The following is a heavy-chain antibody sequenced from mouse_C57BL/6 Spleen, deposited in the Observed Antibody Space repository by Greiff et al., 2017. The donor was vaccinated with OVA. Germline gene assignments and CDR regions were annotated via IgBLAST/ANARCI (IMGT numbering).Heavy chain of an antibody. V-gene: IGHV1-53*01. Sequence: QVQLQQPGTELVKPGASVKLSCKASGYTFTSYWMHWVKQRPGQGLEWIGNINPGNGGTNYTEKFKSKATLTVDKSSSTAYMQLSSLRSEDSAVDLCARAWNRYFDVWGTGTTVTVSS. CDR3: ARAWNRYFDV. J-gene: IGHJ1*03. CDR2: INPGNGGT. CDR1: GYTFTSYW.